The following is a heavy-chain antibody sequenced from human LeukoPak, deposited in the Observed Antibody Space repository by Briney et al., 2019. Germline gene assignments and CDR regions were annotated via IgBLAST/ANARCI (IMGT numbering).Heavy chain of an antibody. J-gene: IGHJ3*02. V-gene: IGHV4-39*01. CDR2: ISSSENT. Sequence: PSETLSLTCTVSGDSVSNSIYYWGWIRQPPGKGLEWIGSISSSENTYYNPSLKSRLTISRDTSKNQFSLKLFSVTDADTAVYFCARHCDRVAVTAFDIWGPGTMVAVSS. CDR1: GDSVSNSIYY. CDR3: ARHCDRVAVTAFDI. D-gene: IGHD6-19*01.